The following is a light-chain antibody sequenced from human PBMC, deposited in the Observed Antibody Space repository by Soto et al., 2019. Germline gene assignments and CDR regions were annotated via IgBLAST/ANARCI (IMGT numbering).Light chain of an antibody. V-gene: IGLV2-23*01. CDR1: HSDVGSYNL. Sequence: QSVLTQPASVSGSPGQSITISCTGTHSDVGSYNLVSWYQQHPGKAPKLIIYEDSKRPSGVSNRFSGSKSGYTASLTISGLEAEDEADYYCCSYAGSLSVIFGGGTKLTVL. J-gene: IGLJ2*01. CDR3: CSYAGSLSVI. CDR2: EDS.